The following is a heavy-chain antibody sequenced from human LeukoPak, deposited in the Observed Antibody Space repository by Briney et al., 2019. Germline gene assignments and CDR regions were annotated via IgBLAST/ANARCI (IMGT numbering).Heavy chain of an antibody. Sequence: GGSLRLSCAASGFTFNSYALTWVRRAPWKGLEWVSAISGSGISTYYADSVKGRFTISRDGSKNTLRLQMNSLRAEDTAVYYCARRAVANYYFDYWGQGTLVTVSS. CDR1: GFTFNSYA. CDR2: ISGSGIST. CDR3: ARRAVANYYFDY. V-gene: IGHV3-23*01. D-gene: IGHD6-19*01. J-gene: IGHJ4*02.